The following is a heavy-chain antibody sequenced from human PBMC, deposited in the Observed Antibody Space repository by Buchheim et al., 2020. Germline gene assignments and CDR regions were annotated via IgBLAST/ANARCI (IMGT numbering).Heavy chain of an antibody. V-gene: IGHV3-21*01. J-gene: IGHJ4*02. CDR3: ARDSYSGTYRTFDY. D-gene: IGHD1-26*01. CDR1: GFTFSSYT. CDR2: ISSGSSYI. Sequence: EVQLVESGGGLVKPGRSLRLSCAASGFTFSSYTMNWVRQAPGKGLEWVSSISSGSSYIYYADSVKGRFTISRDNAKNSLYLQMNSLRAEDTAVYYCARDSYSGTYRTFDYWGQGTL.